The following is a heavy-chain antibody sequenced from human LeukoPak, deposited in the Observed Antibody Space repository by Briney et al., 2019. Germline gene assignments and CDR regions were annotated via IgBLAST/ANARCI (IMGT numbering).Heavy chain of an antibody. D-gene: IGHD6-13*01. V-gene: IGHV1-2*02. CDR1: GYTFTGYF. Sequence: GASVSVSCKASGYTFTGYFMHWVRQAPGQGLEWMGWINPNSGGTNYAQKFQGRVTMTSDTSISTAYIELTRLRSDDTAVYYCARDLDGSSGCDYWGQGTLVTFSS. CDR2: INPNSGGT. J-gene: IGHJ4*02. CDR3: ARDLDGSSGCDY.